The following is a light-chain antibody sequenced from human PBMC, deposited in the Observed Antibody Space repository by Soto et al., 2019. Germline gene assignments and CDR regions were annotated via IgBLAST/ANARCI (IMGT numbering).Light chain of an antibody. CDR3: QQYNNWPPVT. J-gene: IGKJ1*01. V-gene: IGKV3-15*01. CDR2: GAS. Sequence: LSQSPGTQSFSPGASATLSCRASQSVSSNLAWYQQKPGQAPRLLIYGASTRATGIPARFSGSGSGTEFTLTISSLQSEDFAVYYCQQYNNWPPVTFGQRTKVDIK. CDR1: QSVSSN.